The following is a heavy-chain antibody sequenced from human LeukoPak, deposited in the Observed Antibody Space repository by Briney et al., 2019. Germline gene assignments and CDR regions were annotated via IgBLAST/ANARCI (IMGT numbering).Heavy chain of an antibody. J-gene: IGHJ4*02. D-gene: IGHD1-1*01. V-gene: IGHV3-23*01. CDR2: ISDGGGST. CDR1: GFTFSSYA. CDR3: AKDVGRGGTTGTTSVY. Sequence: GGSLRLSCAASGFTFSSYAMTWVRQAPGKGLEWVSTISDGGGSTYYADSVQGRFTASRDNSNNTLYLQMDSLRVEDTALYYCAKDVGRGGTTGTTSVYWGQGTLVTVSS.